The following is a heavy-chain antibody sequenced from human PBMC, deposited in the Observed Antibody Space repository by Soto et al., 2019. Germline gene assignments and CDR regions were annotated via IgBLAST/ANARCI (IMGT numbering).Heavy chain of an antibody. CDR2: IYHSGST. Sequence: QVQLQESGPGLVKPSGTLSLTCAVSGGSISSSNWWSWVRQPPGKGLEWIGEIYHSGSTNYNPSLKGRVTLAVNKSQNQFCLKLSSVTAADTAVYYCARVGYYDSSGYPEWSYFDYWGQGTLVTVSS. CDR3: ARVGYYDSSGYPEWSYFDY. CDR1: GGSISSSNW. V-gene: IGHV4-4*02. D-gene: IGHD3-22*01. J-gene: IGHJ4*02.